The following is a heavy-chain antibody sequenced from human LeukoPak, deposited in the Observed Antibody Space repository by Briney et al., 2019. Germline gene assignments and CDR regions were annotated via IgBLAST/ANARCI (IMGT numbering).Heavy chain of an antibody. CDR1: GFTFSSYG. J-gene: IGHJ4*02. V-gene: IGHV3-33*06. CDR2: IWYDGSNK. CDR3: AKEGSSWYY. D-gene: IGHD6-13*01. Sequence: PGRSLRLSCAASGFTFSSYGMHRVRQAPGKGLEWVAVIWYDGSNKYYADSVKGRFTISRDNSKNTLYLQMNSLRAEDTAVYYCAKEGSSWYYWGQGTLVTVSS.